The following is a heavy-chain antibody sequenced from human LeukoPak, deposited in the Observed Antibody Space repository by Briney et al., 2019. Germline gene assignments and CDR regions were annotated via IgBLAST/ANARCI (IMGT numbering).Heavy chain of an antibody. CDR2: INPNSAET. V-gene: IGHV1-2*02. D-gene: IGHD4-11*01. J-gene: IGHJ4*02. Sequence: VASVKVSCKTSGYTFTDYYIHWVRQAPGQGLERMGWINPNSAETNSAQKFQGRVTMTGDTSISTAYMDLRRMTSDDTAVYYCARDRDYSDTERGFDYWGQGTLVTVSS. CDR3: ARDRDYSDTERGFDY. CDR1: GYTFTDYY.